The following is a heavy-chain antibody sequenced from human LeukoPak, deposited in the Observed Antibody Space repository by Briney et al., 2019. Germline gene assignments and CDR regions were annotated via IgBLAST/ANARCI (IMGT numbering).Heavy chain of an antibody. V-gene: IGHV3-21*01. CDR1: GFTFSSYS. J-gene: IGHJ6*03. Sequence: GGSLRLSCAASGFTFSSYSMNWVRQAPGKGLEWVSSISSSSSYIYYADSVKGRFTISRDTSKNTLYLQMYSLRPEDTAVYYCAKDGGVRGPDYYYYMDVWGKGTTVTISS. CDR3: AKDGGVRGPDYYYYMDV. CDR2: ISSSSSYI. D-gene: IGHD3-10*01.